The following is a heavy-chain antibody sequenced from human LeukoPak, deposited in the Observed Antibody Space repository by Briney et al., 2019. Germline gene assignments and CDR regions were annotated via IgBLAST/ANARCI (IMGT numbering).Heavy chain of an antibody. CDR2: IYYSGST. CDR3: ASELVPGLNWFDP. CDR1: GGSISSGDYY. J-gene: IGHJ5*02. Sequence: SQTLSLTCTVSGGSISSGDYYWSWIRQPPGKGLEWIGYIYYSGSTYYNPSLKSRVTISVDRSKNQFSLKLSSVTDADTAVYYCASELVPGLNWFDPWGQGALVTVSS. D-gene: IGHD6-13*01. V-gene: IGHV4-30-4*08.